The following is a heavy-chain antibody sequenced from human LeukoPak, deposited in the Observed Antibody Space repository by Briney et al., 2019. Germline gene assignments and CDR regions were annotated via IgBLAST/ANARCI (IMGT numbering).Heavy chain of an antibody. V-gene: IGHV3-15*01. D-gene: IGHD6-25*01. CDR1: GFTFITAW. J-gene: IGHJ4*02. Sequence: GGSLRLSCAASGFTFITAWMTWVRQAPGKGLEWVGRIKSKGNGGTTDYAAPVKGRFTISRDDSKNTFYLQMNSLKTEDTAVYYCATDDLPNYSSAFYDFFDYWGQGTLVTVSS. CDR3: ATDDLPNYSSAFYDFFDY. CDR2: IKSKGNGGTT.